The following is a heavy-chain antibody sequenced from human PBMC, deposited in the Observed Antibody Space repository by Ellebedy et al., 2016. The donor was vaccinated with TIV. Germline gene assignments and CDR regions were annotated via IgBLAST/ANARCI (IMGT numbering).Heavy chain of an antibody. V-gene: IGHV4-59*08. Sequence: MPGGSLRLSCSVSGSSIRSYYWSWIRQPPGKRLEWLGNVFYSGSVTYDPSLKGRVTMSFDTSRNEFSLNLTSVTAADTAVYYCARHVCRYSILGLVICSRAAGDVFDVWGQGTMVTVSS. CDR2: VFYSGSV. CDR3: ARHVCRYSILGLVICSRAAGDVFDV. CDR1: GSSIRSYY. D-gene: IGHD3/OR15-3a*01. J-gene: IGHJ3*01.